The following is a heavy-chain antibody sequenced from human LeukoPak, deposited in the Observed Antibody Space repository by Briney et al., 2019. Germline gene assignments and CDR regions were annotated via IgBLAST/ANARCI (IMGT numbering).Heavy chain of an antibody. CDR2: IWYDGSNK. D-gene: IGHD2-15*01. V-gene: IGHV3-33*01. CDR3: ARSVDCSGGSCSPDGMDV. CDR1: GFTFSSYG. Sequence: GGSLRLSCAASGFTFSSYGMHWVRQAPGKGLEWVAVIWYDGSNKYYADSVKGRFTISRDNSKNTLYLQMNSLRAEDTAVYYCARSVDCSGGSCSPDGMDVWGQGTTVTVSS. J-gene: IGHJ6*02.